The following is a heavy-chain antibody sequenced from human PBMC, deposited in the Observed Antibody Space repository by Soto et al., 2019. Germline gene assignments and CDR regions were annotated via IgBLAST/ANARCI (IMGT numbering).Heavy chain of an antibody. J-gene: IGHJ6*02. CDR2: INPKSGGT. D-gene: IGHD2-8*01. V-gene: IGHV1-2*04. CDR3: ARGDSTDCSNGVCSFFYNHDMDV. Sequence: ASVKVSCKASGYSFTDYNIQWVRQAPGQGLEWLGRINPKSGGTSTAQKFQGWVTMTTDTSISTASMELTSLTSDDTAIYSCARGDSTDCSNGVCSFFYNHDMDVWGQGTTVTVSS. CDR1: GYSFTDYN.